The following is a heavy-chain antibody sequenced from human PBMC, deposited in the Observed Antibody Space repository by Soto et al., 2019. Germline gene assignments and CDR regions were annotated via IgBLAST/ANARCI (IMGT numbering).Heavy chain of an antibody. J-gene: IGHJ4*02. CDR3: ARARNYFDY. V-gene: IGHV1-46*01. CDR2: INPRGGYT. Sequence: QVQLVQSGAEVKKPGASVKVSCKASGYTFTSYYMHWVRQAPGQGLEWMGIINPRGGYTSYAQKYQGRVTMTRDTSARTVDMELSSLRSEDTAVYYCARARNYFDYWGQGTLVTVSS. CDR1: GYTFTSYY.